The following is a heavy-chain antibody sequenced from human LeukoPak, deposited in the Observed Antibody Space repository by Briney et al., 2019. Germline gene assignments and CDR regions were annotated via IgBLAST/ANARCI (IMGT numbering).Heavy chain of an antibody. CDR1: GYTFTNYY. Sequence: ASVTVSCKASGYTFTNYYIHWVRQAPGQGFEWMGIINPSGGRTSYAQKFQGRVTMTRDMSTSTVYMELSSLRSEDTAVYYCAKKGNGWSAFDIWGQGTMVTVSS. V-gene: IGHV1-46*01. D-gene: IGHD6-19*01. CDR3: AKKGNGWSAFDI. CDR2: INPSGGRT. J-gene: IGHJ3*02.